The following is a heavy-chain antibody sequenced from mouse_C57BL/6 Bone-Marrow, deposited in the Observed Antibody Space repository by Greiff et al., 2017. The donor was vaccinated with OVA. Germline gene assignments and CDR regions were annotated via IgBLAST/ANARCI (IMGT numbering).Heavy chain of an antibody. CDR3: ARVRLRYPRV. CDR2: IHPNSGST. CDR1: GYTFTSYW. D-gene: IGHD1-1*01. J-gene: IGHJ1*03. Sequence: QVQLQQPGAELVKPGASVKLSCKASGYTFTSYWMHWVKQRPGQGLEWIGMIHPNSGSTNYNEKFKSKATLTVDKSSNTAYMQLSSLTAEHSAVCYCARVRLRYPRVWGTGTTVTVSS. V-gene: IGHV1-64*01.